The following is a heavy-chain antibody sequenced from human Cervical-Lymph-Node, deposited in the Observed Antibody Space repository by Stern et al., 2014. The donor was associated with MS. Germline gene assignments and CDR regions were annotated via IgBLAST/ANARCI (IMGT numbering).Heavy chain of an antibody. CDR1: GYTFTGYY. D-gene: IGHD3-3*01. Sequence: QVQLVQSGAEVKKPGASVKVSCKASGYTFTGYYMHWVRQAPGQGLEWMGRIKPNSGGTNYSQKFQGRVTMTRDTSISTAYMELSRLRSDDTAVYYCARDPYYDFWSGYFKWNRGFDPWGQGTLVTVSS. V-gene: IGHV1-2*06. CDR3: ARDPYYDFWSGYFKWNRGFDP. J-gene: IGHJ5*02. CDR2: IKPNSGGT.